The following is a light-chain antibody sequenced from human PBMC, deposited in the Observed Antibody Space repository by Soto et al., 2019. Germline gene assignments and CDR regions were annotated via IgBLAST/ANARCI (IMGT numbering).Light chain of an antibody. V-gene: IGKV3-15*01. Sequence: VLTQSPATLSVSPGESATLSCRASQSVSSLLAWYQQKPGQAPRLLIYGASTRATGSPARFSASGSGTEFTLTISSLQSEDFATYYCQHYNSYSEAFGQGTKVELK. J-gene: IGKJ1*01. CDR2: GAS. CDR3: QHYNSYSEA. CDR1: QSVSSL.